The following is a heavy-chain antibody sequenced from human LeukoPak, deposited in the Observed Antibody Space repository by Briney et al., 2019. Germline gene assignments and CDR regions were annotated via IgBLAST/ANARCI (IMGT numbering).Heavy chain of an antibody. CDR2: INSDGSWT. V-gene: IGHV3-74*01. CDR1: GNSW. J-gene: IGHJ4*02. CDR3: VSFYEPY. Sequence: GGSLRLSCAASGNSWMHWVRQAPGKGLVWVSHINSDGSWTSYANSMKGRFTISKDNAKNTVYLQINNLRAEDTAVYYCVSFYEPYWGRGTLVTVSS. D-gene: IGHD2-2*01.